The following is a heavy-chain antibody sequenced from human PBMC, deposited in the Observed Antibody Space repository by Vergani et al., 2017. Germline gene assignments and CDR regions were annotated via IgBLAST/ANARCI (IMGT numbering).Heavy chain of an antibody. V-gene: IGHV3-73*02. CDR1: GFTFSGSA. CDR2: IRSKANSYAT. Sequence: EVQLVESGGGLVQPGGSLKLPCAASGFTFSGSAMHWVRQASGKGLEWVGRIRSKANSYATAYAASVKGRFTISRDDSKNTAYLQMNSLKTEDTAVYYCTAVGATRARGYWGQGTLVTVSS. J-gene: IGHJ4*02. CDR3: TAVGATRARGY. D-gene: IGHD1-26*01.